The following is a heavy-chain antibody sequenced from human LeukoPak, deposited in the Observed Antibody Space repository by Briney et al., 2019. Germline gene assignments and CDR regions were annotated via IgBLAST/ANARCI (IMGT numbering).Heavy chain of an antibody. CDR1: GFTFSSYW. V-gene: IGHV3-7*01. D-gene: IGHD3-3*01. J-gene: IGHJ4*02. CDR2: IKRDGSEQ. Sequence: GGSLRLSCAASGFTFSSYWMTWVRQAPGKGLEWVASIKRDGSEQYYVDSVKGRFTIARDNAKNSVYLEMNSLRADDTAVYYCARSARLMKGVVEVTALDDWGQGTLVTVSS. CDR3: ARSARLMKGVVEVTALDD.